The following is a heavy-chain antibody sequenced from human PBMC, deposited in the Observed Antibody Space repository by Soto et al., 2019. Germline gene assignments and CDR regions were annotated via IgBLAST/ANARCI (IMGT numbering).Heavy chain of an antibody. V-gene: IGHV4-59*01. CDR2: IYYSGST. Sequence: LSLTCTVSGGSISSYYWSWIRQPPGKGLEWIGYIYYSGSTNYNPSLKSRVTISVDTSRNQFSLKLSSVTAADTAVYYCAREGWYGWFDPWGQGTLVTVSS. CDR1: GGSISSYY. J-gene: IGHJ5*02. D-gene: IGHD6-19*01. CDR3: AREGWYGWFDP.